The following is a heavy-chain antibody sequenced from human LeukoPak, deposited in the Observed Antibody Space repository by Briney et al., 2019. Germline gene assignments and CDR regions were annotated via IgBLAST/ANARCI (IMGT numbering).Heavy chain of an antibody. CDR3: ARGYCSGCSCHQVFD. V-gene: IGHV4-34*01. CDR1: GGSFSGYF. CDR2: INHSGST. D-gene: IGHD2-15*01. J-gene: IGHJ4*02. Sequence: SETLSLTCTVYGGSFSGYFWSWIRQPPGKGLEWIGYINHSGSTNYNPSLKSRVTISLDTSRNQFSLKLSSVNAADTAVYYCARGYCSGCSCHQVFDWGERTLVTVSS.